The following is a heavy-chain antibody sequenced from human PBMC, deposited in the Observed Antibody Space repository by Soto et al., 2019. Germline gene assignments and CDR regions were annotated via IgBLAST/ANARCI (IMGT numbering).Heavy chain of an antibody. CDR1: GGSMSSGGYS. CDR3: ARCSGGSCYYFDY. D-gene: IGHD2-15*01. J-gene: IGHJ4*02. CDR2: IYHSGST. Sequence: QLQLQESGSGLVKPSQTLSLTCAVSGGSMSSGGYSWSWIRQPPGKGLEWIGYIYHSGSTYYNPSLKSRVTISVDRSKNQFSLKLSSVTAADTAVYYCARCSGGSCYYFDYWGQGTLVTVSS. V-gene: IGHV4-30-2*01.